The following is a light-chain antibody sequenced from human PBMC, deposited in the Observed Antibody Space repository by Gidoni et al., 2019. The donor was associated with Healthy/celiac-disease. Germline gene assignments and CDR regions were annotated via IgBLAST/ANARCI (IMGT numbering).Light chain of an antibody. J-gene: IGLJ3*02. CDR2: GNS. CDR3: QSYDSSLSGWV. CDR1: SPNIGAGYD. V-gene: IGLV1-40*01. Sequence: SVLPQPPSVSGAPGPRVPISCTGSSPNIGAGYDVPWYQQLPGTAPKLLIYGNSNRPSGVPDRFSGSKSGTSASLAITGLQAEDEADYYCQSYDSSLSGWVFGGGTKLTVL.